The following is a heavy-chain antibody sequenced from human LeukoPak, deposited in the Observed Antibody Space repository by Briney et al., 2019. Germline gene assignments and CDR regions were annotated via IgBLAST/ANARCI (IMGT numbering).Heavy chain of an antibody. CDR1: GFTFSSYA. CDR2: ISGSGGST. D-gene: IGHD3-10*01. CDR3: AKATMVRGESPFDY. V-gene: IGHV3-23*01. J-gene: IGHJ4*02. Sequence: PGGSLRLSCAASGFTFSSYAMSWVRQAPGKGLEWVSAISGSGGSTYYADSVKGRFTISRDNSKSTLYLQMNSLRAEDTAVYYCAKATMVRGESPFDYWGQGTLVTVSS.